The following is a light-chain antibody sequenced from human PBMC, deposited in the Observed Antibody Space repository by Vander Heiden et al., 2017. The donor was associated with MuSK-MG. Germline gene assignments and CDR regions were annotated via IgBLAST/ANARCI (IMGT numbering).Light chain of an antibody. Sequence: DLVMTQSPDPLAVSLGERATIIRKCSQSVLYSSNNKNYLAWYQQKPGQPPKLPIYLASTRESGVPDRFTGSGSGTDLTLTISSLQAENVAVYYCQQYYRTPWTFGQGTKVEIK. V-gene: IGKV4-1*01. CDR3: QQYYRTPWT. CDR2: LAS. J-gene: IGKJ1*01. CDR1: QSVLYSSNNKNY.